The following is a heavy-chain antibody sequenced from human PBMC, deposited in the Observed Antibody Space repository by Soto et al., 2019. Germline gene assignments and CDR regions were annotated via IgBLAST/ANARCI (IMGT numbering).Heavy chain of an antibody. CDR1: GLTFSSNS. Sequence: AGGTLRLSCAASGLTFSSNSMIWVRQAPGKGLEWVSYIDSTSMHIYYADTVKGRFTITRDNAKKSVYLQMTSLRAEDTAVYYCARLVGAYQHYINYWDQGTLGTGFS. CDR2: IDSTSMHI. D-gene: IGHD1-26*01. V-gene: IGHV3-21*01. CDR3: ARLVGAYQHYINY. J-gene: IGHJ4*02.